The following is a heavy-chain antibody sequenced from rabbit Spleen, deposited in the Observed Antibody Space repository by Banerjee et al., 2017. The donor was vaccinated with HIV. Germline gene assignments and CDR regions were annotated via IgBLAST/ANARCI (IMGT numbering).Heavy chain of an antibody. D-gene: IGHD7-1*01. Sequence: QEQLEESGGDLVKPEGSLTLTCTASGFSFSSSYDMCWVRQAPGKGLEWIACIYTGSSGSTYYASWAKGRFTISKTSSTTVTLQMTGLTAADTATYFCARGVPGYRWTTRLDLWGQGTLVTVS. V-gene: IGHV1S45*01. CDR2: IYTGSSGST. CDR1: GFSFSSSYD. J-gene: IGHJ3*01. CDR3: ARGVPGYRWTTRLDL.